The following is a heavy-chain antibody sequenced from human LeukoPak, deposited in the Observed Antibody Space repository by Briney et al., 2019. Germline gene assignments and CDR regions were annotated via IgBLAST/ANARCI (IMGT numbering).Heavy chain of an antibody. D-gene: IGHD2-2*01. J-gene: IGHJ3*02. CDR3: AKGRQYQLPFLVDAFDI. V-gene: IGHV3-9*03. CDR1: GFTFDDYA. Sequence: GRSLRLSCAASGFTFDDYAMHWVRQAPGKGLEWVSGISWNSGSKGYADSVKGRFTISRDNAKNSLYLQMNSLRAEDMALYYCAKGRQYQLPFLVDAFDIWGQGTMVTVSS. CDR2: ISWNSGSK.